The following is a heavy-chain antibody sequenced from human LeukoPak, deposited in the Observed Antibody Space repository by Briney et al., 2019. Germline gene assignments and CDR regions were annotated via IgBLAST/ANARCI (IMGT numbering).Heavy chain of an antibody. CDR2: IYYSGIT. Sequence: SETLSLTCTVSSGSISSSTHYWGWIRQPPGKGLEWIGSIYYSGITHYNPSLKSRITISVDTSKNQFSLKLSSVTAADTAVYYCARHTIFGVVINWDFDYWGQGILVTVSS. D-gene: IGHD3-3*01. CDR3: ARHTIFGVVINWDFDY. J-gene: IGHJ4*02. CDR1: SGSISSSTHY. V-gene: IGHV4-39*01.